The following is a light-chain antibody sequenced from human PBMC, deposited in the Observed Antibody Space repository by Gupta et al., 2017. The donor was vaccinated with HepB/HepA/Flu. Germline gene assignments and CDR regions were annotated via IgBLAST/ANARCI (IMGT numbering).Light chain of an antibody. V-gene: IGLV1-47*01. CDR1: RSNIGSNH. CDR3: AVWDDSLRGHWV. Sequence: QSVLPQPHSASGTPGQGVAISCSGGRSNIGSNHVYWYQQFPGSAPKLIIYRTTQRPSGVPDRFSASKSGTSASLAISGLRSEDEADYYCAVWDDSLRGHWVFGGGTKVTVL. CDR2: RTT. J-gene: IGLJ3*02.